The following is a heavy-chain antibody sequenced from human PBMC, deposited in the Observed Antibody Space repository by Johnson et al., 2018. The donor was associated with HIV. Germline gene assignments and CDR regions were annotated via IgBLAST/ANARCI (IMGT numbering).Heavy chain of an antibody. CDR2: TWFDGSNK. CDR3: ARGEEEQLGDAFDI. V-gene: IGHV3-33*08. Sequence: QVHLVESGGGLVQPGGSLRLSCAASGFTFSSYWMHWVRQAPGKGLEWVAVTWFDGSNKYYSDSVKGRFTISRDNSKNTLYLQMNSLRAEDTAVYYCARGEEEQLGDAFDIWGQGTMVTVSS. D-gene: IGHD6-6*01. CDR1: GFTFSSYW. J-gene: IGHJ3*02.